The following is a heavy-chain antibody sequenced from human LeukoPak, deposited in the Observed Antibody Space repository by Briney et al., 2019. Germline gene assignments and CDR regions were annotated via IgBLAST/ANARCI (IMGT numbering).Heavy chain of an antibody. CDR1: GGSISSGGYS. D-gene: IGHD6-13*01. J-gene: IGHJ3*02. CDR3: ARGIAAAGSDAFDI. CDR2: IYHSGST. V-gene: IGHV4-30-2*01. Sequence: SETLSLTCAVSGGSISSGGYSWSWIRQPPGQGLEWIGYIYHSGSTYYNPSLKSRVTISVDRSKNQFSLKLSSVTAADTAVYYCARGIAAAGSDAFDIWGQGTMVTVSS.